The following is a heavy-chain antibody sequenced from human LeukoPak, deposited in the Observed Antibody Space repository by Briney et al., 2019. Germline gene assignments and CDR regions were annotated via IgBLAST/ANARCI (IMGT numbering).Heavy chain of an antibody. J-gene: IGHJ3*02. CDR1: GFTVSSNY. D-gene: IGHD2/OR15-2a*01. V-gene: IGHV3-53*01. CDR2: IYSGGST. CDR3: ARGREVLDAFDI. Sequence: GGSLRLACAASGFTVSSNYMSWVRQAPGKGLEWVSVIYSGGSTYYADSVKGRFTISRDNSKNTLYLQMYSLRAEDTAVYYCARGREVLDAFDIWGQGTMVTVSS.